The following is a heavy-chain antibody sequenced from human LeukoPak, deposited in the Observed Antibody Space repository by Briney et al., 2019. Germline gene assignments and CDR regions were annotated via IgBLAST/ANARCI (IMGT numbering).Heavy chain of an antibody. V-gene: IGHV1-18*01. CDR2: ISAYNGNT. Sequence: ASVKVSCTASGYTFTSYGISWVRQAPGQGLEWMGWISAYNGNTNYAQKLQGRVTMTTDTSTGTAYMELRSPRSDDTAVYYCARDRASSSWPDYYYGMDVWGQGTAVTVSS. D-gene: IGHD6-13*01. CDR3: ARDRASSSWPDYYYGMDV. J-gene: IGHJ6*02. CDR1: GYTFTSYG.